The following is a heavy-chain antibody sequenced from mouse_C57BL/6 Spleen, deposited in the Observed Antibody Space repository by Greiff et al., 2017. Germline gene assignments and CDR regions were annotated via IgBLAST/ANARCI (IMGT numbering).Heavy chain of an antibody. V-gene: IGHV1-26*01. Sequence: EVQLQQSGPELVKPGASVKISCKASGYTFTDYYMNWVKQSHGKSLEWIGDINPNNGGTSYNQKFKGKATVTVDKSSSTAYMELRSLTSEDAAVYYCARSYGNYAMDYWGQGTSVTVSS. J-gene: IGHJ4*01. CDR3: ARSYGNYAMDY. CDR2: INPNNGGT. D-gene: IGHD2-1*01. CDR1: GYTFTDYY.